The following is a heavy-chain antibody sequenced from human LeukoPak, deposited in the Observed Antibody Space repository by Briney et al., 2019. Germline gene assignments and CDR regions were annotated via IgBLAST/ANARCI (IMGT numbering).Heavy chain of an antibody. CDR1: GGSISEYY. J-gene: IGHJ3*01. CDR3: ARGGRQLWSSIDAFDV. CDR2: IYSSGTT. D-gene: IGHD5-18*01. V-gene: IGHV4-4*07. Sequence: PSETLSLTCTVSGGSISEYYWSWIRQPAGKGLEWIGRIYSSGTTYYNPSLKRRVTMSVDTSKNQFSLKLSPVTAADTAVYYCARGGRQLWSSIDAFDVWGQGTMVTVSS.